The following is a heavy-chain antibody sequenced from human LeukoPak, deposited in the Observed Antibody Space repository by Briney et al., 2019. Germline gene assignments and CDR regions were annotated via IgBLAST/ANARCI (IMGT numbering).Heavy chain of an antibody. J-gene: IGHJ4*02. CDR1: GGSISSSSYY. CDR3: ARAYRGNNVVVVPYYFDY. V-gene: IGHV4-39*07. Sequence: SETLSLTCTVSGGSISSSSYYWGWIRQPPGKGLEWIGSIYYSGSTYYNPSLKSRVTISVDTSKNQFSLKLSSVTAADTAVYYCARAYRGNNVVVVPYYFDYWGQGTLVTVSS. CDR2: IYYSGST. D-gene: IGHD2-15*01.